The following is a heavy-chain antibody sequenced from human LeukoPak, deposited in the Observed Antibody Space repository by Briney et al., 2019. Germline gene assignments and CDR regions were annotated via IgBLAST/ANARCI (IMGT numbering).Heavy chain of an antibody. J-gene: IGHJ3*02. V-gene: IGHV4-39*07. Sequence: PSETLSLTCTVTDDFIGSNSCYWGWIRQSPGKGLEWIGTVYYSGSTYYNPSLKSRVSISGDTSKSQFSLKLTSVTAADTAVYYCARHPCLNCSGGAYDIWGQGTMVTVSS. CDR1: DDFIGSNSCY. CDR2: VYYSGST. D-gene: IGHD2-15*01. CDR3: ARHPCLNCSGGAYDI.